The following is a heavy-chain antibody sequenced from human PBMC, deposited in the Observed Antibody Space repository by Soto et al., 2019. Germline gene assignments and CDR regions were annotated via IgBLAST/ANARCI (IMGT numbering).Heavy chain of an antibody. D-gene: IGHD2-2*02. CDR2: IYPGDSDT. CDR3: ARGYCSSTSCYRIRFDP. V-gene: IGHV5-51*01. J-gene: IGHJ5*02. Sequence: WIRQPPGKGLEWMGIIYPGDSDTRYSPSFQGQVTISADRSISTAYLQWSTLKASDTAMYYCARGYCSSTSCYRIRFDPWGQGTLVTVS.